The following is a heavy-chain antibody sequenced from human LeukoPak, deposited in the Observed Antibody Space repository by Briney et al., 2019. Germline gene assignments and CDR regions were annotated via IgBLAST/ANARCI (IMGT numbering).Heavy chain of an antibody. CDR1: GDSLSSGNYY. J-gene: IGHJ4*02. CDR2: IFSSGST. D-gene: IGHD6-19*01. Sequence: SQTLSLTCTVSGDSLSSGNYYWSWIRQPAGKGLEWIGRIFSSGSTNYNPSLMSRVTISVDTSKNQFSLKLSSVTAVDTALYYCARTAFSSGWYGFDYWGQGTLVTVSS. V-gene: IGHV4-61*02. CDR3: ARTAFSSGWYGFDY.